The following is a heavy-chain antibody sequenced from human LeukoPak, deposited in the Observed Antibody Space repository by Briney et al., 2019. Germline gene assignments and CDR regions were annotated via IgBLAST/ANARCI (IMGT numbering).Heavy chain of an antibody. CDR2: INHSGST. J-gene: IGHJ6*03. Sequence: SETLSLTCAVYGGSFSGYYWSWIRQPPGKGLEWIGEINHSGSTNYNPSLKSRVTISVDTSKNQFSLKLSSVTAADTAVYYCARLPGYYYGSGGLSNYYYYYMDVWGKGTTVTISS. CDR3: ARLPGYYYGSGGLSNYYYYYMDV. V-gene: IGHV4-34*01. CDR1: GGSFSGYY. D-gene: IGHD3-10*01.